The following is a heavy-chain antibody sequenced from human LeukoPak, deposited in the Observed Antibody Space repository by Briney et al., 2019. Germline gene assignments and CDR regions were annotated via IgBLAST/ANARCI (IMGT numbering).Heavy chain of an antibody. V-gene: IGHV3-11*04. D-gene: IGHD5-24*01. Sequence: GGSLRLSCAASGFTFSDYYMSWIRRAPGKGLEWVSYISSSGSTIYYADSVKGRFTISRDNAKNSLYLQMNSLRAEDTAVYYCARGNPTMRWLHPVRPYYYMDVWGKGTTVTVSS. CDR3: ARGNPTMRWLHPVRPYYYMDV. J-gene: IGHJ6*03. CDR1: GFTFSDYY. CDR2: ISSSGSTI.